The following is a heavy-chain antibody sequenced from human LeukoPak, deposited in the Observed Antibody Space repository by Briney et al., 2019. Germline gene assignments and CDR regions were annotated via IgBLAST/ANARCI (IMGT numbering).Heavy chain of an antibody. Sequence: ASVKVSCKTSGYTFTSYYIHWVRQAPGQGLEWMGWINPNSGGTNYAQKFQGRVTMTRDTSISTAYMELSRLRSDDTAVYYCARGNTAMVTILGYWGQGTLVTVSS. V-gene: IGHV1-2*02. CDR2: INPNSGGT. CDR3: ARGNTAMVTILGY. D-gene: IGHD5-18*01. CDR1: GYTFTSYY. J-gene: IGHJ4*02.